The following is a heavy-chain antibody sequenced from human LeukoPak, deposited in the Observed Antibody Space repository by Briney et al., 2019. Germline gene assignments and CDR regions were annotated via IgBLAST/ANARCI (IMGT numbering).Heavy chain of an antibody. Sequence: GGSLRLSCAASGFAFSDYYMSWIRQAPGKGLEWVSYISSSCGTIYYPDSVRGRFTISRDNAKNSLYLQMNSLRAEDTAVYYCARGRGIAADGAFDIWGQGTMVTVSS. D-gene: IGHD6-13*01. CDR1: GFAFSDYY. V-gene: IGHV3-11*01. CDR3: ARGRGIAADGAFDI. J-gene: IGHJ3*02. CDR2: ISSSCGTI.